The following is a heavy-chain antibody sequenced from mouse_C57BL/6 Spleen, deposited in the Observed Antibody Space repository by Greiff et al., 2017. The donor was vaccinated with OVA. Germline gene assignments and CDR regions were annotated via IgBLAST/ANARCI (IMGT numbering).Heavy chain of an antibody. V-gene: IGHV1-64*01. Sequence: QVQLQQPGAELVKPGASVKLSCKASGYTFTSYWMLWVQQRPGQGLEWIGMIHPNSGSTNYNEKLKSKATLTVDKSSSTAYMQLSSLTSEDAAVYYYARGRTWGRGAFDYWGQGTTLTVSS. CDR1: GYTFTSYW. D-gene: IGHD2-14*01. J-gene: IGHJ2*01. CDR3: ARGRTWGRGAFDY. CDR2: IHPNSGST.